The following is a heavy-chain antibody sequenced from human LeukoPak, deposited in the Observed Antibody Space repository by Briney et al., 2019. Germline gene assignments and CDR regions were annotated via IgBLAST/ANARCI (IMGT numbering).Heavy chain of an antibody. CDR1: GHTFTNYH. J-gene: IGHJ4*02. Sequence: RASVKVSRKASGHTFTNYHIHWVRQAPGQGVEWMGAVYATGGVAINTQTFPVRVTMTRDTSTGTVYMELSSLRFEDTAIFYCATEAPRSYYFDYWGQGIQVTVSS. CDR3: ATEAPRSYYFDY. V-gene: IGHV1-46*01. CDR2: VYATGGVA.